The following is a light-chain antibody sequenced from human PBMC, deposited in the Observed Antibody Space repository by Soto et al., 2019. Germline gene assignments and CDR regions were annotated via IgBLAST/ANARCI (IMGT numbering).Light chain of an antibody. V-gene: IGLV1-44*01. CDR1: SSNIGSHT. CDR2: SDN. J-gene: IGLJ2*01. CDR3: ATWDDSLNGL. Sequence: QSVLTQPPSASGTPGQRVTISCSGSSSNIGSHTVNWYQHLPGTAHKLLIYSDNQRPSGVPDRFSGSKSGTSASLAISGLQSEDEADYYCATWDDSLNGLFGGGTKVTVL.